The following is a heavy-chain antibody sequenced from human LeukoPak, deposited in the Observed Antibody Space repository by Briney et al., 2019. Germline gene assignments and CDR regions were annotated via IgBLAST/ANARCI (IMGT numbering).Heavy chain of an antibody. CDR2: ISYDGSNK. Sequence: GGSLRLSCAASGFTFSSYAMHWVRQAPGKGLEWVALISYDGSNKCYADSMKGRFTISRDNSKNTLYLQMNSLRAEDTAVYYCASDSGFKSVGTGSFDYWGQGTLVTVSS. J-gene: IGHJ4*02. D-gene: IGHD6-25*01. V-gene: IGHV3-30-3*01. CDR1: GFTFSSYA. CDR3: ASDSGFKSVGTGSFDY.